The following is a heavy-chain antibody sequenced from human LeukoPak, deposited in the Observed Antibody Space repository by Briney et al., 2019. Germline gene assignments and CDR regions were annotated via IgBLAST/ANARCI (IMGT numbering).Heavy chain of an antibody. V-gene: IGHV3-23*01. CDR1: GFTFSNYA. J-gene: IGHJ4*02. CDR2: ISGSGGST. Sequence: GGSLRLSCAASGFTFSNYAMSWVRQAPGKGQEWVSTISGSGGSTYYADSVKGRFTVPRDNSKNTLYLQMNSLRAEDTAVYYCAKDTQVAAAVYYFDYWGQGTLVTVSS. CDR3: AKDTQVAAAVYYFDY. D-gene: IGHD2-15*01.